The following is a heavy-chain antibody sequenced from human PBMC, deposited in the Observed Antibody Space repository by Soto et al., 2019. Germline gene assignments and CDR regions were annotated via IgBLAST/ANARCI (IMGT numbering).Heavy chain of an antibody. J-gene: IGHJ4*02. CDR3: AKEGNGGSSLDH. V-gene: IGHV3-43*01. Sequence: GGSLRLSCEASGFKFDDYMMHWVRQAPGKGLEWISLISWDGGSIDYADSIKGRFTVSRDNSNNSLYLHMNSLKTEDTAIYYCAKEGNGGSSLDHWGQGTLVTVSS. D-gene: IGHD2-15*01. CDR2: ISWDGGSI. CDR1: GFKFDDYM.